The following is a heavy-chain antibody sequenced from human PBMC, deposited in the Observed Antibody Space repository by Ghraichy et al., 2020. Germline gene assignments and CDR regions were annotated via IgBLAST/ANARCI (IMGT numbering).Heavy chain of an antibody. J-gene: IGHJ6*02. D-gene: IGHD4-17*01. V-gene: IGHV1-2*04. Sequence: VKVSCKASGYTFTDYFIHWVRQAPGQGLEWLGWINPNSGATSYAQKFRGWVTMTRDTSINTAYLEVTRLSSDETAVFYCARDLPPTTVTTTYHYYGMDVWGPGTTVTVSS. CDR1: GYTFTDYF. CDR3: ARDLPPTTVTTTYHYYGMDV. CDR2: INPNSGAT.